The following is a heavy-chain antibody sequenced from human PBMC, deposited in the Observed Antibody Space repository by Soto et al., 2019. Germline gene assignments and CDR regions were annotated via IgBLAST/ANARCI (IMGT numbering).Heavy chain of an antibody. CDR1: GFTFSDYS. CDR3: ARGSSGYDGDYYYYYLDV. V-gene: IGHV3-21*01. J-gene: IGHJ6*03. Sequence: EVQLVESGGGLVKPGGSLRLSCAASGFTFSDYSMNWVRQAPGKGLEWVSSISSSSSYIYYADSVKGRFTISRDNAKNSLYLQMNSLRAEDSAVYYCARGSSGYDGDYYYYYLDVWGKGTTVTVSS. D-gene: IGHD5-12*01. CDR2: ISSSSSYI.